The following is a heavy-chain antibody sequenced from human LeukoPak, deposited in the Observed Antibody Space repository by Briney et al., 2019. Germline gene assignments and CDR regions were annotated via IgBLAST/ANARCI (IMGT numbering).Heavy chain of an antibody. CDR1: GFTFSSYS. Sequence: KPGGSLRLSCAASGFTFSSYSMNWVRQAPGKGLEWVSSISSSSSYIYYADSVKGRFTISRDNAKNSLYLQMNSLRAEDTAVYYCAREQGITGTSSGLDPWGQGTLVTVSS. V-gene: IGHV3-21*01. CDR3: AREQGITGTSSGLDP. D-gene: IGHD1-20*01. J-gene: IGHJ5*02. CDR2: ISSSSSYI.